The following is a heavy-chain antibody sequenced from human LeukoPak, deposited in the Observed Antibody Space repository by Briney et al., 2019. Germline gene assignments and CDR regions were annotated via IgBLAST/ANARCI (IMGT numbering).Heavy chain of an antibody. J-gene: IGHJ4*02. Sequence: PSGTLSLTCGVSGGSISNTNWWSWVRQPPGQGLERIGEISLTGLTHYNPSLESRVTVSLDKSKNQLSLNLTSVTAADTAVHYCSRENGAFSPFGYWGQGTLVTVLS. V-gene: IGHV4-4*02. D-gene: IGHD2-8*01. CDR3: SRENGAFSPFGY. CDR1: GGSISNTNW. CDR2: ISLTGLT.